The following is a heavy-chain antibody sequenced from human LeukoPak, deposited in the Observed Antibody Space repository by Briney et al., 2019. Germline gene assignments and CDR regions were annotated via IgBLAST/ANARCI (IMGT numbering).Heavy chain of an antibody. J-gene: IGHJ4*02. D-gene: IGHD1-26*01. CDR2: IYYSGST. Sequence: SETLSLTCTVSGGSISSYYWSWIRQPPGKGLEWIGYIYYSGSTNYNPSLKSRVTIPVDTSKNQFYLKLSSVTAADTAVYYCAKSGGYGLIDYWGQGTLVTVSS. CDR3: AKSGGYGLIDY. V-gene: IGHV4-59*01. CDR1: GGSISSYY.